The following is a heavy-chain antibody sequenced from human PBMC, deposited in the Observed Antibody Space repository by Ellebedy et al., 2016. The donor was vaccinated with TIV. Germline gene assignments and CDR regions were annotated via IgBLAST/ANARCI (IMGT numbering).Heavy chain of an antibody. Sequence: GGSLRLSCAASGFTFSSYGMHWVRQAPGKGLEWVAVISYDGSNKYYADSVKGRFTISRDNSKNTVYLEMNSLRAEDTAVYYCATLERRGYYYYYGMDVWGQGTTVTVSS. V-gene: IGHV3-30*03. CDR3: ATLERRGYYYYYGMDV. J-gene: IGHJ6*02. CDR2: ISYDGSNK. CDR1: GFTFSSYG. D-gene: IGHD1-1*01.